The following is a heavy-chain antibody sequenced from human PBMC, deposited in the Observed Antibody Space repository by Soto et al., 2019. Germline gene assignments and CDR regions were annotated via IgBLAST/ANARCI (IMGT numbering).Heavy chain of an antibody. Sequence: GGSLRLSCAASGFTFSSYWMSWVRQAPGKGLEWVANIKQDGSEKYYGDSVKGRFTISRDNAKNSLYLQMNSLRAEDTAVYYCARDQGRKDSSRGLYYYYMDVWGKGTTVTVSS. V-gene: IGHV3-7*01. J-gene: IGHJ6*03. CDR2: IKQDGSEK. D-gene: IGHD6-13*01. CDR3: ARDQGRKDSSRGLYYYYMDV. CDR1: GFTFSSYW.